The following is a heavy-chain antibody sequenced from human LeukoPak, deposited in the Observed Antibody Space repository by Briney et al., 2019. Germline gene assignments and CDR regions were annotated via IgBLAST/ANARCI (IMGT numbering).Heavy chain of an antibody. CDR1: GFTFHDYA. CDR2: ISWNSGSI. CDR3: AKSPTYGSGAYYFDY. Sequence: GGSLRLSXAASGFTFHDYAMHWVRQTPGKGLEWLSGISWNSGSIAYADSVKGRLAISRDNAKSSLFLQMDSLRAEDMALYYRAKSPTYGSGAYYFDYWGQGTLVTVSS. V-gene: IGHV3-9*03. J-gene: IGHJ4*02. D-gene: IGHD3-10*01.